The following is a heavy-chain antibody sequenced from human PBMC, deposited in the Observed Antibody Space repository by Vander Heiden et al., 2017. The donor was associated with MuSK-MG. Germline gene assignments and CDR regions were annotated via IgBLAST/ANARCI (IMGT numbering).Heavy chain of an antibody. D-gene: IGHD3-16*01. CDR1: GFTFDDYA. CDR3: AGSGYSEGFDP. V-gene: IGHV3-43*02. Sequence: EVQLVESGGGVVQPGVSLRLSCAASGFTFDDYAMHWVRQAPGKGLEWVSLISGDGGSTYYADSVKGRFTISRDNSKNSLYLQMNSLRTEDTALYYCAGSGYSEGFDPWGQGTLVTVSS. CDR2: ISGDGGST. J-gene: IGHJ5*02.